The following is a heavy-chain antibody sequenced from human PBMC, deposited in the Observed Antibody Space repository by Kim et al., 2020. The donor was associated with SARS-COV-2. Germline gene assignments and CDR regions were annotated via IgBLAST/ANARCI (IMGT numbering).Heavy chain of an antibody. Sequence: SVEFYCKASGYTFTYRYLHWVRPAPGQALEWMGWITPFNGNTNYAQKFQDRVTITRDRSMSTAYMELSSLRSEDTAMYYCASSDYYGSGSRDAFDIWGQGTMVTVSS. CDR3: ASSDYYGSGSRDAFDI. V-gene: IGHV1-45*02. CDR2: ITPFNGNT. J-gene: IGHJ3*02. CDR1: GYTFTYRY. D-gene: IGHD3-10*01.